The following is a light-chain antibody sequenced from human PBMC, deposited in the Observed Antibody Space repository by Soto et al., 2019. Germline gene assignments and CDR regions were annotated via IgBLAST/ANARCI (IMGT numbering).Light chain of an antibody. CDR3: QQRSNWPLT. CDR1: QSVSRY. Sequence: EISMTQSPATLSLSPGERATLSCRASQSVSRYLAWYQKKHGQAPRLLIYEASNRATGIPARLSGSGYGTDLTITISSLETEDFAVYYCQQRSNWPLTFGGGTKVDIK. V-gene: IGKV3-11*01. CDR2: EAS. J-gene: IGKJ4*01.